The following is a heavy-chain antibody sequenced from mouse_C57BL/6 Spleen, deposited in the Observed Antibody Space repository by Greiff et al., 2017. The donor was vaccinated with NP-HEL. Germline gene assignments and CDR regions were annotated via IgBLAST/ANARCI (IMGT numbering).Heavy chain of an antibody. CDR3: ARRPKNLYGSLDY. CDR1: GYTFTDYN. Sequence: EVQLQQSGPELVKPGASVKIPCKASGYTFTDYNMDWVKQSPGKSLEWIGAINPNNGGPFSNPTFQGKATLTVDKSSSTAYLELRSLSSEDTAVYYCARRPKNLYGSLDYWGQGTTLTVSS. V-gene: IGHV1-18*01. D-gene: IGHD1-1*01. J-gene: IGHJ2*01. CDR2: INPNNGGP.